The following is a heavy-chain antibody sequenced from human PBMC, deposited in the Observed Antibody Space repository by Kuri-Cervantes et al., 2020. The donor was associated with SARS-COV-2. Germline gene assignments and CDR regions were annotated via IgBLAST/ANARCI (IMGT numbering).Heavy chain of an antibody. CDR2: INHSGST. Sequence: GSLRLSCAVYGGSFSGYYWSWIRQPPGKGLEWIGEINHSGSTNYNPSLKSRVTISVDTSKNQFSLKLSSVTAADTAVYYCAGAHSGRSPSSDTDYWGQGTLVTVSS. CDR1: GGSFSGYY. CDR3: AGAHSGRSPSSDTDY. V-gene: IGHV4-34*01. J-gene: IGHJ4*02. D-gene: IGHD1-26*01.